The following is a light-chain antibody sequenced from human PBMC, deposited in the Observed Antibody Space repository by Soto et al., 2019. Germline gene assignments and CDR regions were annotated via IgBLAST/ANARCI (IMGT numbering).Light chain of an antibody. CDR1: QSISSSY. Sequence: DIVLTQSPGTLSLSPGERATLSCRASQSISSSYLAWYQQKPGQAPRLLIHGVSTRATGIPDRFSGSGSGTDFTLIISRLEPEDFAVYYCQQYVTSPYIFGQGTKLEIK. CDR2: GVS. CDR3: QQYVTSPYI. J-gene: IGKJ2*01. V-gene: IGKV3-20*01.